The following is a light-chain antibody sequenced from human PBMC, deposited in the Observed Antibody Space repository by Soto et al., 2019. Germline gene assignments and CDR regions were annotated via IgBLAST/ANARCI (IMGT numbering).Light chain of an antibody. CDR3: QQYSASVLT. J-gene: IGKJ4*01. Sequence: EVVLTQSPGTLSLSPGERATLSCRASQIVNSNYLAWYQQKPGQAPRLLIFGASYRATGIPDRFSGSGSGTDFTLTISGLEPEDFALYYCQQYSASVLTFGGGTRVDI. CDR2: GAS. CDR1: QIVNSNY. V-gene: IGKV3-20*01.